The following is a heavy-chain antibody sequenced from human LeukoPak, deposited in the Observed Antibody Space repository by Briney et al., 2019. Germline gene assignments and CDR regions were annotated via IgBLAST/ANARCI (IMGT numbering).Heavy chain of an antibody. V-gene: IGHV4-34*01. CDR1: GGSFSGYY. J-gene: IGHJ4*02. CDR3: ARDKNDYVDY. CDR2: INHGGST. Sequence: SETLSLTCAVYGGSFSGYYWSWIRQPPGKGLEWIGEINHGGSTNYNPSLKSRVTISVDTSKNQFSLKLSSVTAADTAVYYCARDKNDYVDYWGQGTLVTASS.